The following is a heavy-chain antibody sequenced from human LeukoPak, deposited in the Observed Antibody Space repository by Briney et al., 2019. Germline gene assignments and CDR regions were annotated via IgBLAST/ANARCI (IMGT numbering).Heavy chain of an antibody. Sequence: GGSLRLSCAASGFTFSNYAMSWVRQAPGKGLELVSSISGSCGSTHYADSVKGRFTISRANSKNTLYLQMNSLRAEDTAVYYCAKEYGSGSYYYDYWGQGTLVTVSS. D-gene: IGHD3-10*01. CDR3: AKEYGSGSYYYDY. CDR1: GFTFSNYA. J-gene: IGHJ4*02. V-gene: IGHV3-23*01. CDR2: ISGSCGST.